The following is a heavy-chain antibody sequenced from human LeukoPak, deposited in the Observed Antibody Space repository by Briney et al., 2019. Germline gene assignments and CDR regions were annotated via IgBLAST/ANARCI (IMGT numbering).Heavy chain of an antibody. D-gene: IGHD6-19*01. J-gene: IGHJ3*02. Sequence: GGSLRLSCAASGFTFSSYWMHWVRQAPGKGLEWVAVISYDGSNKYYADSVKGRFTISRDNSKNTLYLQMNSLRAEDTAVYYCAKSGSGGAFDIWGQGTMVTVSS. CDR2: ISYDGSNK. CDR3: AKSGSGGAFDI. CDR1: GFTFSSYW. V-gene: IGHV3-30*18.